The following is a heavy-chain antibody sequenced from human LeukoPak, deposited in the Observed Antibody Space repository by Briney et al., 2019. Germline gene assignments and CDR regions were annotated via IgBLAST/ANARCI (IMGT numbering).Heavy chain of an antibody. J-gene: IGHJ4*02. V-gene: IGHV3-64D*06. CDR3: VNWWLTMVRGPSDFDY. CDR1: GFTFSSYA. CDR2: ISSNGGST. Sequence: PGGSLRLSCSASGFTFSSYAMHWVRQAPGKGLEYVSAISSNGGSTYYADSVKGRFTISRDNSKNTLYLQMSSLRAEDTAVYYCVNWWLTMVRGPSDFDYWGQGTLVTVSS. D-gene: IGHD3-10*01.